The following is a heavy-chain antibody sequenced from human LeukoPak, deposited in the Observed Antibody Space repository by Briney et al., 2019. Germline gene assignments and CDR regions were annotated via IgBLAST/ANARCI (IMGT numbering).Heavy chain of an antibody. Sequence: GGPLRLSCAASGFTFDDYTMHWVRQAPGKGLEWVSAISGSGGSTYYADSVKGRFTISRDNSKNTLYLQMNSLRAEDTAVYYCAREGAAPYFDYWGQGTLVTVSS. D-gene: IGHD6-6*01. CDR2: ISGSGGST. CDR1: GFTFDDYT. J-gene: IGHJ4*02. V-gene: IGHV3-23*01. CDR3: AREGAAPYFDY.